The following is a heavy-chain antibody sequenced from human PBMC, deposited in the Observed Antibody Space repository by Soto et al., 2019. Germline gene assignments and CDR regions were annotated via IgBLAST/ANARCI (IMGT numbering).Heavy chain of an antibody. CDR2: IWYDGSNK. D-gene: IGHD6-13*01. V-gene: IGHV3-33*01. Sequence: PGGSLRLSCAASGFTFSSYGMHWVRQAPGKGLEWVAVIWYDGSNKYYADSVKGRFTISRDNSKNTLYLQMNSLRAEDTAVYYCAGAAAGDYYYYGMDVWGQGTTVTVSS. CDR3: AGAAAGDYYYYGMDV. CDR1: GFTFSSYG. J-gene: IGHJ6*02.